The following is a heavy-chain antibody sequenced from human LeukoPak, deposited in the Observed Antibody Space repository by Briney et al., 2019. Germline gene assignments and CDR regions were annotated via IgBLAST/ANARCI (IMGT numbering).Heavy chain of an antibody. J-gene: IGHJ4*02. D-gene: IGHD3-10*01. CDR1: GFIFSKYG. CDR2: IRYDGTNQ. V-gene: IGHV3-30*02. Sequence: GGSLRLSCAVSGFIFSKYGMHWVRQAPGKGLEWVTFIRYDGTNQFYADSVKGRFTIPRDNSKNTLYLQMNSLRPEDTAVYFCAKDEFEDTSLVFDNRGQGTLVTVSS. CDR3: AKDEFEDTSLVFDN.